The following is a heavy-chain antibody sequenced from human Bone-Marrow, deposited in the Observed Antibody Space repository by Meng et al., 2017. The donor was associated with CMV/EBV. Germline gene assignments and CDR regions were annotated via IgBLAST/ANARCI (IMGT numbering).Heavy chain of an antibody. D-gene: IGHD2-15*01. CDR1: GGTFSSYT. Sequence: SVKVSCKASGGTFSSYTISWVRQAPGQGLEWMGRIIPILGIANYAQKFQGRVTITADKSTSTAYMELSSLRSEDTAVYYCAARIHILRVNTQDLSSGEAFDIWGQGAMVTVSS. J-gene: IGHJ3*02. CDR2: IIPILGIA. CDR3: AARIHILRVNTQDLSSGEAFDI. V-gene: IGHV1-69*02.